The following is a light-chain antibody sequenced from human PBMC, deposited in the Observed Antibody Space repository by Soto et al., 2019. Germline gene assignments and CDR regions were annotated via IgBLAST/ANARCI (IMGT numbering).Light chain of an antibody. CDR2: DVS. CDR1: PTARSY. CDR3: QQRSNWPLT. J-gene: IGKJ4*01. Sequence: EIVLTQSPATLSLSPGERATLSCRASPTARSYLAWYQQKPGQAPQLLIYDVSNRATGVPARFSGSGSETDFSLTISSLEPEDFAVYYCQQRSNWPLTFGGGTRVEIK. V-gene: IGKV3-11*01.